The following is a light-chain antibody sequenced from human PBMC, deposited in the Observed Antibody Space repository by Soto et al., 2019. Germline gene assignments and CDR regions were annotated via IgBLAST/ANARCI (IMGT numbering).Light chain of an antibody. J-gene: IGKJ5*01. CDR2: LGS. CDR3: MQALQTTPLT. Sequence: DIVMTQSPLSLPVTPGEPASISCRSSQSLLHSNGYTYLDWYLQKPGQSPQLLIYLGSNRASGVAARFSGSGSGTDFTLKISRVEAEDVGVYYCMQALQTTPLTFGQGTRLEIK. V-gene: IGKV2-28*01. CDR1: QSLLHSNGYTY.